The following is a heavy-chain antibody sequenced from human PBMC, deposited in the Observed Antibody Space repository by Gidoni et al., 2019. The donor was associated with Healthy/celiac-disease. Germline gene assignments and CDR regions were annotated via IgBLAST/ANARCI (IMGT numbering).Heavy chain of an antibody. D-gene: IGHD4-17*01. CDR2: ISWDGGST. CDR3: AKGGPDYGDYVLYYGMDV. J-gene: IGHJ6*02. Sequence: EVQLVESGGVVVQPGGSLRLSCAASGFTFDDYTMHWVRQAPGKGLEWVSLISWDGGSTYYADSVKGRFTISRDNSKNSLYLQMNSLRTEDTALYYCAKGGPDYGDYVLYYGMDVWGQGTTVTVSS. V-gene: IGHV3-43*01. CDR1: GFTFDDYT.